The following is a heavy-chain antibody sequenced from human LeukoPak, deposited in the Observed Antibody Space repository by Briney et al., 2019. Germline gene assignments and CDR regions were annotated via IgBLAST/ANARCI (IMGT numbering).Heavy chain of an antibody. D-gene: IGHD3-10*01. CDR3: ARAKGPVSLWFGELLGAFDI. Sequence: GGSLRPSCAASGFTFSSYWMHWVRQAPGKGLVWVSRINSDGSSTSYADSVKGRFTISRDNAKNTLYLQMNSLRAEDTAVYYCARAKGPVSLWFGELLGAFDIWGQGIMVTVSS. CDR1: GFTFSSYW. V-gene: IGHV3-74*01. CDR2: INSDGSST. J-gene: IGHJ3*02.